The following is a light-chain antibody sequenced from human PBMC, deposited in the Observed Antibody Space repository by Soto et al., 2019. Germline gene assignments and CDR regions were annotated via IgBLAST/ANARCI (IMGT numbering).Light chain of an antibody. CDR3: QQYGRSPPFT. CDR2: DVS. V-gene: IGKV3-20*01. J-gene: IGKJ3*01. Sequence: IVVTQSPGTLTLSPGERATLSCRASQSITGSFLAWYQQKPGQAPRLLIYDVSTRATDIPDRFSGSGSGTDFTLTISRLEPEDFAVYYCQQYGRSPPFTFGPGTKVDIK. CDR1: QSITGSF.